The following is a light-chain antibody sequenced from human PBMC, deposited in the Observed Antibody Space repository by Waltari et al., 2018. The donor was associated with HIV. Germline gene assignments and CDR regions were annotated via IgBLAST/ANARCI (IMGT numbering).Light chain of an antibody. CDR1: SSDVGGYNY. CDR3: SSYTSSSTLSYV. J-gene: IGLJ1*01. CDR2: EVS. Sequence: QSALTQPASVSGSPGQSITISCTGTSSDVGGYNYVSWYQQHPGKAPKCMIYEVSNRPSGVSTRFSCSQSGNTASLTISGLQAEDEADYYCSSYTSSSTLSYVFGTGTKVTVL. V-gene: IGLV2-14*01.